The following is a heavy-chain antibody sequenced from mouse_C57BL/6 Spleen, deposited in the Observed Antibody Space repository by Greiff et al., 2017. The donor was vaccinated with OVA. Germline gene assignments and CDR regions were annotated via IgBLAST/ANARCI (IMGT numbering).Heavy chain of an antibody. CDR3: ARLTCTTVVARDWYFDV. CDR1: GYTFTDYY. V-gene: IGHV1-26*01. Sequence: VQLQQSGPELVKPGASVKISCKASGYTFTDYYMNWVKQSHGKSLEWIGDINPNNGGTSYNQKFKGKATLTVDKSSSTAYMELRSLTSEDSAVYYCARLTCTTVVARDWYFDVWGTGTTVTVSS. D-gene: IGHD1-1*01. CDR2: INPNNGGT. J-gene: IGHJ1*03.